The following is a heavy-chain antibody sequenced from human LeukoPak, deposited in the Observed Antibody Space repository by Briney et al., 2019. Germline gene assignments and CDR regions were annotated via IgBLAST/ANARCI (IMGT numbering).Heavy chain of an antibody. CDR2: IHPSSGAR. V-gene: IGHV1-2*02. CDR1: GDTLTVHN. CDR3: AVSVQAASIPAFDY. J-gene: IGHJ4*02. Sequence: ASVKVSCRASGDTLTVHNIHWMRQAPGQGLEWMGWIHPSSGARQYAQKCQGRVTMTRDTSISTAYMELSSLRSDDTAIYYCAVSVQAASIPAFDYWGQGALLTVSS. D-gene: IGHD6-25*01.